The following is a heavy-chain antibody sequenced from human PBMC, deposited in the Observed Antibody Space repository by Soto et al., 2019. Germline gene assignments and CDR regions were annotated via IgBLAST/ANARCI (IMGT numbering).Heavy chain of an antibody. CDR3: ARDLSSGWRRRGWFGP. CDR2: IYHSGST. J-gene: IGHJ5*02. D-gene: IGHD6-19*01. CDR1: GGSISSGGYS. V-gene: IGHV4-30-2*01. Sequence: SETLSLTCAVSGGSISSGGYSWSWIRQPPGKGLEWIGYIYHSGSTYYNPSLKSRVTISVDTSKNQFSLKLSSVTAADTAVYYCARDLSSGWRRRGWFGPWGQGTLGTVSS.